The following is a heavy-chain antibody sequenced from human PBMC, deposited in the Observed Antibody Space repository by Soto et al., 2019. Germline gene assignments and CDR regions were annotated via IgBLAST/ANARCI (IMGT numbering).Heavy chain of an antibody. J-gene: IGHJ4*02. D-gene: IGHD3-10*01. CDR2: ISYDGSNK. CDR3: AKGAEGSYFDY. Sequence: GGSLRLSCAASGFTFSSYGMHWVRQAPGKGLEWVAVISYDGSNKYYADSVKGRFTISRDNSKNTLYLQMNSLRAEDTAVYYCAKGAEGSYFDYWGQGTLVTVSS. V-gene: IGHV3-30*18. CDR1: GFTFSSYG.